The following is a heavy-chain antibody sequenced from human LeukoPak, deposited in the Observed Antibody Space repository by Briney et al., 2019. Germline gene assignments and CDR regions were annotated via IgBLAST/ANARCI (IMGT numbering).Heavy chain of an antibody. CDR1: GFTFSSYA. CDR3: ARLPAIPDY. Sequence: PGGSLRLSCAASGFTFSSYAMHWVRQAPGEGLEWVAVISYDGSNKYYADSVKGRFTISRDNSKNTLYLQMNSLRAEDTAVYYCARLPAIPDYWGQGTLVTVSS. J-gene: IGHJ4*02. V-gene: IGHV3-30-3*01. D-gene: IGHD2-2*01. CDR2: ISYDGSNK.